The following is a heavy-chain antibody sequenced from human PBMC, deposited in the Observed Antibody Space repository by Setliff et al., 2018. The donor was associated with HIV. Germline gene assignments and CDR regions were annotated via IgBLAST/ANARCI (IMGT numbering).Heavy chain of an antibody. CDR2: INPSGGST. D-gene: IGHD1-26*01. CDR3: ARGWEGGMDY. J-gene: IGHJ4*02. Sequence: ASVKVSCKASGYSFTSYYLHWVRQAPGQGLEWMGRINPSGGSTNYAQRFQGRVTMTRDTATSTVYMELSSLRSEDTAVYYCARGWEGGMDYWGQGTLVTVSS. CDR1: GYSFTSYY. V-gene: IGHV1-46*01.